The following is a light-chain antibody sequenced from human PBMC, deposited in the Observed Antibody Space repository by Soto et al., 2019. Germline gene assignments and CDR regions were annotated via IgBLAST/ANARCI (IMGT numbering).Light chain of an antibody. Sequence: QSVLTQPPSVSGAPGQRVTISCTGSSSNIGAGYDVHWYQQLPGAAPRLLIYGNTNRPSGVPDRFSGSRSGSSASLAITGLQTEDEADYYCQSDDSSLRVFGTGTKLTVL. CDR2: GNT. CDR1: SSNIGAGYD. V-gene: IGLV1-40*01. J-gene: IGLJ1*01. CDR3: QSDDSSLRV.